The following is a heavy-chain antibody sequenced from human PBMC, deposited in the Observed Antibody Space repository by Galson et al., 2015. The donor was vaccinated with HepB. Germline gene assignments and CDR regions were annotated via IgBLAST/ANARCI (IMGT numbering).Heavy chain of an antibody. J-gene: IGHJ4*02. CDR2: ISGSGRTT. CDR3: AKEWRRESTRVPYDFDY. V-gene: IGHV3-23*01. CDR1: GFTFSSTG. D-gene: IGHD3-3*01. Sequence: SLRLSCAASGFTFSSTGMHWVRQSPGKGLEWVASISGSGRTTYIADSLKGRFTISRDNSKNTMYLEMNSLRADDTAVYYCAKEWRRESTRVPYDFDYWGQGTLVTVSS.